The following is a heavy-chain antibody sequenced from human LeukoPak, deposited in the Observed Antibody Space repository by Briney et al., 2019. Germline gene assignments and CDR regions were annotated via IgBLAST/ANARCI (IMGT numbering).Heavy chain of an antibody. CDR2: ISYDGSNK. CDR3: ARQAVVVVAATGYYYGMDV. D-gene: IGHD2-15*01. V-gene: IGHV3-30-3*01. CDR1: GFTFSSYA. Sequence: TGGSLRLSCAASGFTFSSYAMHWVRQAPGKGLEWVAVISYDGSNKYYADSVKGRFTISRDNSKNTLYLQMNSLRAEDTAVYYCARQAVVVVAATGYYYGMDVWGQGTTVTVSS. J-gene: IGHJ6*02.